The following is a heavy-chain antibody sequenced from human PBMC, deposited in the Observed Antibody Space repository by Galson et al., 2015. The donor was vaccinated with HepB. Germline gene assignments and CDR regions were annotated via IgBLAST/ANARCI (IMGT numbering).Heavy chain of an antibody. D-gene: IGHD3-22*01. V-gene: IGHV3-30*18. Sequence: SLRLSCAASGFTFSSYGMHWVRQAPGEGLEWVAAISYNGSIKYYADSVKGRFTISRDNSKNTLYLQMNSLRAEDTAVYYCAKASLDSSGYYLDYWGQGTLVTVSS. CDR2: ISYNGSIK. CDR3: AKASLDSSGYYLDY. CDR1: GFTFSSYG. J-gene: IGHJ4*02.